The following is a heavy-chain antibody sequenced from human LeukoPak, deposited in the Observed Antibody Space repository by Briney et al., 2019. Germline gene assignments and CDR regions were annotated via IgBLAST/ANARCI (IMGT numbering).Heavy chain of an antibody. D-gene: IGHD3-22*01. J-gene: IGHJ4*02. V-gene: IGHV4-34*01. Sequence: SETLSLACAVYGGSFSGYYWSWIRQPPGKGLEWIGEINHSGSTNYNPSLKSRVTISVDTSKNQFSLKLSSVTAADTAVYYCATWLLGYYFDYWGQGTLVTVSS. CDR1: GGSFSGYY. CDR3: ATWLLGYYFDY. CDR2: INHSGST.